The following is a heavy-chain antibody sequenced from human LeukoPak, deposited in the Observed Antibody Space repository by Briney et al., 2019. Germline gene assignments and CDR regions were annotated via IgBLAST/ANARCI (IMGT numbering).Heavy chain of an antibody. J-gene: IGHJ6*03. CDR1: GFTFSSYW. CDR2: IKQDGSEK. D-gene: IGHD2-2*01. V-gene: IGHV3-7*01. Sequence: GGSLRLSCAVSGFTFSSYWMSWVRQAPGKGLEWVANIKQDGSEKYHVDSVKGRFTISRDNAKNSLYLQMNSLRAEDTAVYYCARGGSPAAIYYYYYYMDVWGKGTTVTVSS. CDR3: ARGGSPAAIYYYYYYMDV.